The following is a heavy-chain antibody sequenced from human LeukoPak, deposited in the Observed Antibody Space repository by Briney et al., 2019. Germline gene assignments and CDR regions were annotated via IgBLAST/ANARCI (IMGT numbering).Heavy chain of an antibody. CDR1: GGSISSYY. CDR2: IYYSGST. J-gene: IGHJ4*02. D-gene: IGHD6-13*01. Sequence: PSETRSLTCTVSGGSISSYYWSWIRQPPGKGLEWIGYIYYSGSTNYNPSLKSRVTISVDTSKNQFSLKLSSVTAADTAVYYCASVADSSSWYRRSGYFDYWSQGTLVTVSS. CDR3: ASVADSSSWYRRSGYFDY. V-gene: IGHV4-59*01.